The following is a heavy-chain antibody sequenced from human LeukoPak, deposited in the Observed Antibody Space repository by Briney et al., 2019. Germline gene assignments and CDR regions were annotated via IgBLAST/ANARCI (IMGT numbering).Heavy chain of an antibody. CDR3: AKDLVAAAGMSLDY. Sequence: PGGSLRLSCAASGFTFSSYAMHWVRQAPGKGLEWVAVISYDGSNKYYADSVKGRFTISRDNSKNTLYLQMNSLRAEDTAVYYCAKDLVAAAGMSLDYWGQGTLVTVSS. J-gene: IGHJ4*02. CDR2: ISYDGSNK. D-gene: IGHD6-13*01. V-gene: IGHV3-30*04. CDR1: GFTFSSYA.